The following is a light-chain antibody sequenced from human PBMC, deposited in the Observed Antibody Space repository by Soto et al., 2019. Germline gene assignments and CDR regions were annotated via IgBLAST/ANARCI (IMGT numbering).Light chain of an antibody. V-gene: IGLV1-51*01. Sequence: QSVLTQPPSVSAAPGQKVTISCSGSSSNIGNNYVSWYQQLPGTAPKLLIYDNNKRPSGIPDRFSGSKSGSSATLGITGLQTGDEADYYCSSFTTTNTWVFGGGTKLTVL. CDR1: SSNIGNNY. CDR2: DNN. J-gene: IGLJ3*02. CDR3: SSFTTTNTWV.